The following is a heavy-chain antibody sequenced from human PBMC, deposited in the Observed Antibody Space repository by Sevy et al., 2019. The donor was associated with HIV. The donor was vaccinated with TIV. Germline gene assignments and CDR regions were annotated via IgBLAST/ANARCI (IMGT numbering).Heavy chain of an antibody. Sequence: SETLSLTCTVSGDSISNYYWSWIRQPPGKGLQWIGYVYYTGSTHYNPSLKSRVTISVDTSKNQCSLKLSSVTAADTAVYYCASTDYNDSGGVYWGQGTLVTVSS. D-gene: IGHD3-10*01. CDR2: VYYTGST. V-gene: IGHV4-59*01. J-gene: IGHJ4*02. CDR3: ASTDYNDSGGVY. CDR1: GDSISNYY.